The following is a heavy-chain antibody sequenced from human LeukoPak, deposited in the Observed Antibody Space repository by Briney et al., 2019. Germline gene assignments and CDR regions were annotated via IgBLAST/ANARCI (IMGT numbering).Heavy chain of an antibody. D-gene: IGHD2-15*01. Sequence: KSGESLKVSCKGSGYSFTSYWIGWVRQMPGKGLEWMGIIYPGDSDTRHSPSFQGQVTISADKSISTAYLQWSSLKASDTAMYYCARAECSGGSCHLDYWGQGALVTVSS. CDR2: IYPGDSDT. CDR1: GYSFTSYW. J-gene: IGHJ4*02. V-gene: IGHV5-51*01. CDR3: ARAECSGGSCHLDY.